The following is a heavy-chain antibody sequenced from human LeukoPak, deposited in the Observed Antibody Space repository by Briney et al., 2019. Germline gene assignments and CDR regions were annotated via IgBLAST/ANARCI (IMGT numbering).Heavy chain of an antibody. V-gene: IGHV3-48*01. D-gene: IGHD3-22*01. CDR1: GFTFSSYS. Sequence: GGSLRLSCATSGFTFSSYSMNWVRQAPGKGLEWVSYISSSSSTIYYADSVKGRFTISRDNAKNSLYLQMNSLRAEDTALYYCAKDMYVSSGYSDYYFDYWGQGTLVTVSS. J-gene: IGHJ4*02. CDR2: ISSSSSTI. CDR3: AKDMYVSSGYSDYYFDY.